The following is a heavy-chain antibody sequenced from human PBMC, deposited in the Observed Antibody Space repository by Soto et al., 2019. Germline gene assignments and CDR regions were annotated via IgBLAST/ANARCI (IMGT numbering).Heavy chain of an antibody. CDR1: GFTFSSYS. J-gene: IGHJ3*02. CDR2: ISSSSSTI. CDR3: AREGAARSSWSDAFDI. Sequence: GGSLRLSCAASGFTFSSYSMNWVRQAPGKGLEWVSYISSSSSTIYYADSVKGRFTISRDNAKNSLYLQMNSLRAEDTAVYYCAREGAARSSWSDAFDIWGQGTMVTVSS. D-gene: IGHD6-13*01. V-gene: IGHV3-48*01.